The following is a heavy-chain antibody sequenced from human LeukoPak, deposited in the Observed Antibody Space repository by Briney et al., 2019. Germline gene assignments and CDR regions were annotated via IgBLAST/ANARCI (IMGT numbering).Heavy chain of an antibody. D-gene: IGHD3-22*01. CDR2: FDPEDGEA. Sequence: ASVKVSCKVSGYTLTELSMHWVRQAPGKGLEWMGGFDPEDGEAIYAQKFQGRVTMTEDTSTDTAYMELSSLRSEDTAVYYCATGYYDSSGYYSRIYYWGQGTLVTVSS. V-gene: IGHV1-24*01. CDR3: ATGYYDSSGYYSRIYY. CDR1: GYTLTELS. J-gene: IGHJ4*02.